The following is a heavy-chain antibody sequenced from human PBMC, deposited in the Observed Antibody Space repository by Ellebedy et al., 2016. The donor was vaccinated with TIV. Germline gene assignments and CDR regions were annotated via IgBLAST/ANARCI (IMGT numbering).Heavy chain of an antibody. CDR3: AKDRGYDGGRAIFDS. J-gene: IGHJ4*02. CDR1: GFTFSSSA. Sequence: PGGSLRLSCEASGFTFSSSAMGWVRQTAGKGLEWVSGISGNGDTTYYADSVKGRFTISRDNSKNTLLLQMNSLRVEDTAVFYCAKDRGYDGGRAIFDSWGQGTLVTVSS. V-gene: IGHV3-23*01. CDR2: ISGNGDTT. D-gene: IGHD3-10*01.